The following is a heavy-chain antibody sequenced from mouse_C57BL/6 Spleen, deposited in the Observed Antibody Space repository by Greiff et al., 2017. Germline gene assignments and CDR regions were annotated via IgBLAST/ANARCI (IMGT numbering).Heavy chain of an antibody. CDR3: TRWLLSYAMDY. V-gene: IGHV1-15*01. J-gene: IGHJ4*01. CDR2: IDPETGGT. Sequence: VQLQQSGAELVRPGASVTLSCKASGYTFTDYEMHWVKQTPVHGLEWIGAIDPETGGTAYNQKFKGKAILTADKSSSTAYMELRSLTSEDSAVYYCTRWLLSYAMDYWGQGTSVTVSS. D-gene: IGHD2-3*01. CDR1: GYTFTDYE.